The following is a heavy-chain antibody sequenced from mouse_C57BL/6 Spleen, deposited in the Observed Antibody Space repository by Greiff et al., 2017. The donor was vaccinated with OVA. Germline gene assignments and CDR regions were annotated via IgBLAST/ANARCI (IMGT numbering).Heavy chain of an antibody. J-gene: IGHJ4*01. CDR2: ISDGGSYT. V-gene: IGHV5-4*03. CDR3: ARGGGNYCPYAMDY. CDR1: GFTFSSYA. Sequence: DVMLVESGGGLVKPGGSLKLSCAASGFTFSSYAMSWVRQTPEKRLEWVATISDGGSYTYYPDNVKGRFTISRDTAKNNLYLQMSHLKSEDSAMYYCARGGGNYCPYAMDYWGQGTSVTVSS. D-gene: IGHD2-1*01.